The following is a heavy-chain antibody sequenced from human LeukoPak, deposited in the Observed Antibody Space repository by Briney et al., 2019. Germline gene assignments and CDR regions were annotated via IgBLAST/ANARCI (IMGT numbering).Heavy chain of an antibody. CDR2: IYYSGST. CDR3: ARDIAAAGYYFDY. V-gene: IGHV4-61*01. D-gene: IGHD6-13*01. CDR1: GGSVSSGSYY. Sequence: PSETLSLTCTVSGGSVSSGSYYWSWIRQPPGKGLEWIGYIYYSGSTNYNPSLKSRVTISVDTSKNQFSLKLSSVTAADTAVYYCARDIAAAGYYFDYWGQGTLVTVSS. J-gene: IGHJ4*02.